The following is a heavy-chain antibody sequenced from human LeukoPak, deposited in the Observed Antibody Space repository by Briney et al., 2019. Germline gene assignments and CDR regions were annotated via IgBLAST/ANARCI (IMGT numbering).Heavy chain of an antibody. J-gene: IGHJ4*02. Sequence: GASVKVSCKASGYTFTSYAMNWVRQAPGQGLEWMGWINTNTGNPTYAQGFTGRFVFSLDTSVSTAYLQISSLKAEDTAVYYCARGPLVLEWFGELLHFDYWGQGTLVTVSS. CDR2: INTNTGNP. V-gene: IGHV7-4-1*02. D-gene: IGHD3-10*01. CDR3: ARGPLVLEWFGELLHFDY. CDR1: GYTFTSYA.